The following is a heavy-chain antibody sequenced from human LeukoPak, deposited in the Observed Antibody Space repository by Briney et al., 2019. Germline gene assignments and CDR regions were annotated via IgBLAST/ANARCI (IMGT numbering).Heavy chain of an antibody. CDR1: GFTFSSYW. D-gene: IGHD3-9*01. CDR2: IKQDGSEK. J-gene: IGHJ6*03. Sequence: GGSLRLSCAGSGFTFSSYWMSWVRQAPGKGLEWVANIKQDGSEKYYVDSVKGRFTISRDNAKNSLYLQMNSLRAEDTAVYYCARERADILTGFYYYYYMDVWGKGTTVTVSS. CDR3: ARERADILTGFYYYYYMDV. V-gene: IGHV3-7*01.